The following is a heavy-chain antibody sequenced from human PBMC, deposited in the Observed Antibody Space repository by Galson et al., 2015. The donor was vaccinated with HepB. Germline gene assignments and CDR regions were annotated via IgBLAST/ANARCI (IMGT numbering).Heavy chain of an antibody. D-gene: IGHD4-17*01. CDR3: ARPYGDHYYYYGMDV. Sequence: SLRLSCAASGFTVSSNYMSWVRQAPGKGLEWVSVIYSGGSTYYADSVKGRFTISRDNSKNTLYLQMNSLRAEDTAVYYCARPYGDHYYYYGMDVWGQGTTVTVSS. V-gene: IGHV3-66*01. J-gene: IGHJ6*02. CDR1: GFTVSSNY. CDR2: IYSGGST.